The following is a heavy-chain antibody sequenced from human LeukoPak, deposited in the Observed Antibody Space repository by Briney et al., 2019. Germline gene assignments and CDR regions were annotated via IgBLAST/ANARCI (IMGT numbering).Heavy chain of an antibody. V-gene: IGHV3-74*01. CDR2: INTDGSST. J-gene: IGHJ4*02. CDR3: ARVGTIFGVVTAFDY. D-gene: IGHD3-3*01. CDR1: GFTFSSYW. Sequence: GGSLRLSCAASGFTFSSYWMHWVRQAPGKGLVWVSRINTDGSSTSYADSAKGRFTISRDNAKNTLYLQMNSLRAEDTAVYYCARVGTIFGVVTAFDYWGQGTLVTVSS.